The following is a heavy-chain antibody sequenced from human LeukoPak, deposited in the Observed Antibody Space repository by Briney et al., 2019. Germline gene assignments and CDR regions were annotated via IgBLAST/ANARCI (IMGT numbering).Heavy chain of an antibody. Sequence: PSETLSLTCGVSGGSISSTNWWTWVRQPPGKGLEWIGEVHLDGRTNYNPSLESRLTMSVDLSENHISLKLTSVTAADTAVYYCARERRVEVSARQTVAFDMWAQGTMVIVSS. J-gene: IGHJ3*02. CDR2: VHLDGRT. V-gene: IGHV4-4*02. CDR1: GGSISSTNW. D-gene: IGHD5/OR15-5a*01. CDR3: ARERRVEVSARQTVAFDM.